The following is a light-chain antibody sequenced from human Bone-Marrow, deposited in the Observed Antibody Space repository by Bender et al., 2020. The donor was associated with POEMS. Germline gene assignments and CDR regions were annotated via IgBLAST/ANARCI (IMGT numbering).Light chain of an antibody. CDR2: DVS. Sequence: QSALTQPASVSGSPGQSITISCTGTTSDVGRYNFVSWYQQHPGKAPKLMIYDVSKRPSGVPDRFSGSKSGTSASLAITGLQAEDEGDYYCQSYDNSLGGWVFGGGTKVTVL. CDR3: QSYDNSLGGWV. V-gene: IGLV2-14*01. CDR1: TSDVGRYNF. J-gene: IGLJ3*02.